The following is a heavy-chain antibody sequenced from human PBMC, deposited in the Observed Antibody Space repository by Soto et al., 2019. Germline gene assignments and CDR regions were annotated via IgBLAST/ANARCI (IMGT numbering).Heavy chain of an antibody. Sequence: QVQLVESGGGVVQPGRSLRLSCAASGFTFSSYGMHWVRQAPGKRLEWVAVISYDGSNKYYADSVKGRFTISRDNSKNTLYLQMNSLRAEDTAVYYCAKEPYSSSWYGSAFDIWGQGTMVTVSS. V-gene: IGHV3-30*18. J-gene: IGHJ3*02. CDR2: ISYDGSNK. D-gene: IGHD6-13*01. CDR1: GFTFSSYG. CDR3: AKEPYSSSWYGSAFDI.